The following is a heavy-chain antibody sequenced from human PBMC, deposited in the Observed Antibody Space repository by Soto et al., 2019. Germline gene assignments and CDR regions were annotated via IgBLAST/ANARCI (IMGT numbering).Heavy chain of an antibody. CDR3: TTDVQAYMDV. V-gene: IGHV3-15*01. J-gene: IGHJ6*03. CDR1: GFTFSNAW. CDR2: IKSKTDGGAT. Sequence: GGSLRLSCAASGFTFSNAWMSWVRQAPGKGLEWVGRIKSKTDGGATYYAGPVKGRFTISRDDSTNTLYLQMNSLKTEDTAVYYCTTDVQAYMDVWGKGTTVTVSS.